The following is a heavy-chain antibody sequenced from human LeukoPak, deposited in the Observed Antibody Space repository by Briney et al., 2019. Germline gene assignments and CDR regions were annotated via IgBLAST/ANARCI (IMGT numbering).Heavy chain of an antibody. J-gene: IGHJ6*03. CDR1: GFTFSRYA. Sequence: GGSLRLSCAASGFTFSRYAMHWVRQAPGKGLEYVSAIGSNGGSTYYANSVKGRFTISRDNSKNTLYLQMGSLRAEDTAVYYCARDGDILTGYYPHYYMDVWGKGTTVTVSS. CDR2: IGSNGGST. CDR3: ARDGDILTGYYPHYYMDV. D-gene: IGHD3-9*01. V-gene: IGHV3-64*01.